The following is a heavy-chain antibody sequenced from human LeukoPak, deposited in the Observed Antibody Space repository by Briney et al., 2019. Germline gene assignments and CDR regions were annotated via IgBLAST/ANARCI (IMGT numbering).Heavy chain of an antibody. D-gene: IGHD3-3*01. CDR2: ISAYNGNT. CDR1: GYTFTSYG. V-gene: IGHV1-18*01. CDR3: ARDRPTIFGEVNPFDD. Sequence: GASVKVSCKASGYTFTSYGISWVRQAPGQGLEWMGWISAYNGNTNYAQKLQGRVTMTTDTSTSTAHMELRSLRSDDTAVYYCARDRPTIFGEVNPFDDWGQGTLVTVSS. J-gene: IGHJ4*02.